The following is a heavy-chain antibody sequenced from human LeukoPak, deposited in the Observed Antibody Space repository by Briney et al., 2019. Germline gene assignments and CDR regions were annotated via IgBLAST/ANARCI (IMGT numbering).Heavy chain of an antibody. Sequence: GGSLRLSCAASGFPFSDYYMSWIRPAPGKGLEWVSYISSSGSTIYYADSVKGRFTISRDNAKNSLYLQMNSLRAEDTAVYYCAREIDDFWSGYSMDWGQGTLVTVSS. CDR3: AREIDDFWSGYSMD. J-gene: IGHJ4*02. D-gene: IGHD3-3*01. CDR2: ISSSGSTI. CDR1: GFPFSDYY. V-gene: IGHV3-11*01.